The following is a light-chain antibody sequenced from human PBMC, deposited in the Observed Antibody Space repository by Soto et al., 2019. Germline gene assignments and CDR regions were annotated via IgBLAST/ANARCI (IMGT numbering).Light chain of an antibody. CDR2: EGS. V-gene: IGLV2-23*01. J-gene: IGLJ2*01. Sequence: QSALTQPASVSGSPGQSITISCTGTSSDVGSHDPVSWYQQHPGKAPKLMIYEGSKRPSGVSDRFSGSRSGNTASLTISGLQAEDEADYYCCSYAGSLLFGGGTKLTVL. CDR1: SSDVGSHDP. CDR3: CSYAGSLL.